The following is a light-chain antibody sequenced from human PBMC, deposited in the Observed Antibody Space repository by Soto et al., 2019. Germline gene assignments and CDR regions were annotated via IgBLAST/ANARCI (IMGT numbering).Light chain of an antibody. V-gene: IGKV1-5*03. CDR3: QQSYSTPLT. CDR1: QSISTW. Sequence: DIQMTQSPSTLPASVGDRVTITCRASQSISTWLAWYQQKPGKAPKLLIYQASSLEVGVPLRFSGSGSGTDFTLTINSLQPEDFATYYCQQSYSTPLTFGGGTKV. CDR2: QAS. J-gene: IGKJ4*01.